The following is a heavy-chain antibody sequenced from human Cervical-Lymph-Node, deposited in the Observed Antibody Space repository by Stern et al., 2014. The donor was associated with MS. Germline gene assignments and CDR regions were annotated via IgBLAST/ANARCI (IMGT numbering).Heavy chain of an antibody. CDR1: GYTFTSYA. CDR3: ARERYGDYGDFDY. Sequence: QVQLVQSGAEVKKPWASVKVSCKASGYTFTSYAMHWVRQAPGQRLEWMGWINAGNGNTKYSQKFQGRVTITRDTSASTAYMELSSLRSEDTAVYYCARERYGDYGDFDYWGQGTLVTVSS. V-gene: IGHV1-3*01. J-gene: IGHJ4*02. D-gene: IGHD4-17*01. CDR2: INAGNGNT.